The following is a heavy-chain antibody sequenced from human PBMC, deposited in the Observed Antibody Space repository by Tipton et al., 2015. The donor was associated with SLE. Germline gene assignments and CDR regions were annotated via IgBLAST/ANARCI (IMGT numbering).Heavy chain of an antibody. V-gene: IGHV4-59*08. CDR1: GDSIGTYY. CDR2: ISDGGGT. D-gene: IGHD2-15*01. J-gene: IGHJ6*02. CDR3: ARGLLTWRGAVVGVDV. Sequence: TLSLTCTVSGDSIGTYYWNWIRQSPGKGLEWIGYISDGGGTNHNPSLKSRVSVSKGTSKNQFSLKLTSVTAADTAVYYCARGLLTWRGAVVGVDVWGQGTTVNVSS.